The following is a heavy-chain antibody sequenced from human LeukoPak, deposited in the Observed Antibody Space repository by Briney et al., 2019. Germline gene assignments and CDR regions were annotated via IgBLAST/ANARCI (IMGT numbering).Heavy chain of an antibody. D-gene: IGHD3-16*01. CDR1: GFSFNSYG. CDR2: ISYDGSNK. CDR3: AKDVGGVYNYFDF. Sequence: PGGSLRLSCAASGFSFNSYGMHWLRQAPGKGLEWVAVISYDGSNKYYADSVKGRFTISRDNSKNTLYLQMNSLRAEDTAVYYCAKDVGGVYNYFDFWGQGTLVTVSS. J-gene: IGHJ4*02. V-gene: IGHV3-30*18.